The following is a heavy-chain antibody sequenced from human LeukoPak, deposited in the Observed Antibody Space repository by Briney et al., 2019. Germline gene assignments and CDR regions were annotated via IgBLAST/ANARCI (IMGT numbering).Heavy chain of an antibody. CDR1: GYTFDDYA. CDR3: AKLPSSYGSGSQVDY. J-gene: IGHJ4*02. V-gene: IGHV3-9*01. D-gene: IGHD3-10*01. CDR2: ISWNSGSI. Sequence: PGGSLRLSCAASGYTFDDYAMHWVRQAPGKGLEWVSGISWNSGSIGYADSVKGRFAISRDNAKNSLHLQMNSLRAEDTALYYCAKLPSSYGSGSQVDYWGQGTLVTVSS.